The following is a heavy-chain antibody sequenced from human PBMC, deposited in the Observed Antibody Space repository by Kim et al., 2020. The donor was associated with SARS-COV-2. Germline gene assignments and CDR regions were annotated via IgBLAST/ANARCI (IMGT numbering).Heavy chain of an antibody. J-gene: IGHJ4*02. V-gene: IGHV4-39*01. Sequence: SETLSLTCTDSGGSISSSSYYWGWIRQPPGKGLEWIGSIYYSGSTYYNPSLKSRVTISVDTSKNQFSLKLSSVTAADTAVYYCARHSHYYDSSGCDFDYWGQGTLVTVSS. CDR3: ARHSHYYDSSGCDFDY. D-gene: IGHD3-22*01. CDR1: GGSISSSSYY. CDR2: IYYSGST.